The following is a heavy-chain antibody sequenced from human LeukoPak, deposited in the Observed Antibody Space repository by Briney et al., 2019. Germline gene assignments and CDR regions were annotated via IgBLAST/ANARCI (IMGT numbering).Heavy chain of an antibody. Sequence: PPQTLSLTCTVSGGSISSGGYYWSWIRQHPGKGLEWIGYIYYSGSTYYNPSLKSRVTISVDTSKNQFSLKLSSVTAADTAVYYCAREWDDSSGYLSVDYWGQGTLVTVSS. CDR2: IYYSGST. CDR1: GGSISSGGYY. V-gene: IGHV4-31*03. J-gene: IGHJ4*02. CDR3: AREWDDSSGYLSVDY. D-gene: IGHD3-22*01.